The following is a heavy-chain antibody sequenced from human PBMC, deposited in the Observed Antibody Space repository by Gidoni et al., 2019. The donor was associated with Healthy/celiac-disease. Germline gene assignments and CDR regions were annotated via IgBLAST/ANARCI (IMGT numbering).Heavy chain of an antibody. CDR1: GFTFSSYG. V-gene: IGHV3-33*01. CDR2: IWYDGSNK. Sequence: QVQLVESGGGVVQPGRSLRLSCAASGFTFSSYGMHWVRQAPGKGLEWVAVIWYDGSNKYYADSVKGRFTISRDNSKNTLYLQMNSLRAEDTAVYYCARDKVGISLHYYYYYGMDVWGQGTTVTVSS. J-gene: IGHJ6*02. CDR3: ARDKVGISLHYYYYYGMDV. D-gene: IGHD3-22*01.